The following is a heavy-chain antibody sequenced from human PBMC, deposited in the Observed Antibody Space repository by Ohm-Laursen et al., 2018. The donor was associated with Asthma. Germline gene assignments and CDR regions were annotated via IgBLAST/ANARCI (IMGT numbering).Heavy chain of an antibody. CDR3: AKWYYDNHPPANSLDY. Sequence: SLRLSCAASGFTFSSYGMHWVRQAPGKGLEWVAVISYDGSNKYYADSVKGRFTISRDNSKNTLYLQMNSLRAEDTAVYFCAKWYYDNHPPANSLDYWGQGTLVTVSS. V-gene: IGHV3-30*18. J-gene: IGHJ4*02. CDR2: ISYDGSNK. D-gene: IGHD3-16*01. CDR1: GFTFSSYG.